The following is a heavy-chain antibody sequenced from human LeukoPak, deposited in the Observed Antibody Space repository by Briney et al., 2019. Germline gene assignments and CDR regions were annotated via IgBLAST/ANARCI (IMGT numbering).Heavy chain of an antibody. J-gene: IGHJ4*02. CDR2: ISVGSDVI. CDR3: VKMGLKQWPYNYFDY. Sequence: GGSLRLSCAVSGLTFSNSAMSWVRQAPGKGLEWVSAISVGSDVIYYADSVKGRFAISRDNSKHTVYLQMNSLRAEDTAVYYCVKMGLKQWPYNYFDYWGQGTLVTVSS. D-gene: IGHD6-19*01. V-gene: IGHV3-23*01. CDR1: GLTFSNSA.